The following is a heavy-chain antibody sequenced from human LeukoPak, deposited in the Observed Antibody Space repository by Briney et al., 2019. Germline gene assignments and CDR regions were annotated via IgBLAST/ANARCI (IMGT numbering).Heavy chain of an antibody. CDR2: INPNSGGT. CDR3: ARDTEYCSGGSCSNWFDP. D-gene: IGHD2-15*01. V-gene: IGHV1-2*02. J-gene: IGHJ5*02. Sequence: GASVKVSCKASGYTFTGYYMHWVRQDPGQGLEWMGWINPNSGGTNYAQKFQGRVTMTRDTSISTAYMELSRLRSDDTAVYYCARDTEYCSGGSCSNWFDPWGQGTLVTVSS. CDR1: GYTFTGYY.